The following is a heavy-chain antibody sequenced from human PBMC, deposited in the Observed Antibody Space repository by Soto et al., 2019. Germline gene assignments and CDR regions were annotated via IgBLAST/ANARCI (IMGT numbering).Heavy chain of an antibody. D-gene: IGHD4-17*01. CDR1: GGSISSYY. J-gene: IGHJ4*02. Sequence: SETLSLTCTVSGGSISSYYWSWIRQPPGKGLEWIGYIYYSGSTNYNPSLKSRVTISVDTSKNQFSLKLSSVTAADTAVYYCARRYGAFSDYGGQGTSVTVSS. CDR3: ARRYGAFSDY. V-gene: IGHV4-59*01. CDR2: IYYSGST.